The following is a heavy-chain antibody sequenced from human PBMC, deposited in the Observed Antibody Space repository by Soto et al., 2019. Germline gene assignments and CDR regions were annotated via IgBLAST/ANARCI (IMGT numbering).Heavy chain of an antibody. D-gene: IGHD3-9*01. CDR1: GYIFTDYA. CDR3: ATSDWVW. CDR2: SHGGSGDT. J-gene: IGHJ4*02. Sequence: QVHVVQSGAAAKKPGASVRLSCKTSGYIFTDYAIHWVRQATGHGLEWAGWSHGGSGDTRYSPKLQGRITITRDASASTSYMELGGLTFEDTAVYFCATSDWVWWGQGSLVTVSS. V-gene: IGHV1-3*01.